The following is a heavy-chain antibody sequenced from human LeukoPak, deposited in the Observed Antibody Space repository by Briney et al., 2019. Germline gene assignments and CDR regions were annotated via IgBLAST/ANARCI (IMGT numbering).Heavy chain of an antibody. CDR3: ARDFDWLLSTDY. CDR1: GYTFTSYD. V-gene: IGHV1-8*01. D-gene: IGHD3-9*01. CDR2: MNPNSGNT. J-gene: IGHJ4*02. Sequence: GASVKVSCKASGYTFTSYDINWVRQATGQGLEWMGWMNPNSGNTGYAQKIQGRVTMTRNTSISTAYMELSSLRSEDTAVYYCARDFDWLLSTDYWGQGTLVTVSS.